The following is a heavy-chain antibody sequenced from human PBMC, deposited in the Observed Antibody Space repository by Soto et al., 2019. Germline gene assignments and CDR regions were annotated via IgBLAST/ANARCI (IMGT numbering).Heavy chain of an antibody. J-gene: IGHJ4*02. D-gene: IGHD6-19*01. V-gene: IGHV4-59*01. CDR3: ARDQGIAVAVFEY. Sequence: PEETLSLTCTVSGGSISSYYWSWIRQPPGKGLEWIGYIYYSGSTNYNPSLKSRVTISVDTSKNQISLNLSSVTAADTAVYYCARDQGIAVAVFEYWGQGTLVTVSS. CDR1: GGSISSYY. CDR2: IYYSGST.